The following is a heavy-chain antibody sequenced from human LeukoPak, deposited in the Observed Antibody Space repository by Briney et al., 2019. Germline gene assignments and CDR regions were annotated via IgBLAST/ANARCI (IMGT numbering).Heavy chain of an antibody. CDR3: VRNRNLKMTSTGILGN. J-gene: IGHJ4*02. Sequence: GGSLRLSCAASQFTFSNYAFHWVRQAPGKGLEWVALITYDGGKKDYADSVKGRFTISRDNSRDTLYLQMNSLTVDDTAVYYCVRNRNLKMTSTGILGNWGLGTLVIISS. CDR2: ITYDGGKK. CDR1: QFTFSNYA. V-gene: IGHV3-30*04. D-gene: IGHD3-3*02.